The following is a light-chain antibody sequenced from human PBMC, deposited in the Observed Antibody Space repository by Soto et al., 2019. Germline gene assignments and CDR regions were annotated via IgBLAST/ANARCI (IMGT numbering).Light chain of an antibody. Sequence: QSALTQPASVSGSPGQSITISCTGTSCDVGGYNYVSWYQLHPGKAPKLMVYEVSNRPSGVSNRFSGSKSGNTASLTISGLQAEDEADYYCSSYTSSTAYVFGTGTKVTVL. CDR3: SSYTSSTAYV. J-gene: IGLJ1*01. CDR2: EVS. V-gene: IGLV2-14*01. CDR1: SCDVGGYNY.